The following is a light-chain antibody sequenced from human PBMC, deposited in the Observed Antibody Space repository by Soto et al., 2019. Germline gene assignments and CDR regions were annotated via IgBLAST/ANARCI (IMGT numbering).Light chain of an antibody. CDR2: GVS. Sequence: QSALTQPASVSGSPGQSITISCSGTSSDVGAYNYVSWYQQHPGKAPKLMIYGVSDRPSGLSNRFSGSKSGNTASLTISGLQAEDEADYYCISYTSTSTVVFGGGTKLTVL. V-gene: IGLV2-14*01. CDR3: ISYTSTSTVV. CDR1: SSDVGAYNY. J-gene: IGLJ2*01.